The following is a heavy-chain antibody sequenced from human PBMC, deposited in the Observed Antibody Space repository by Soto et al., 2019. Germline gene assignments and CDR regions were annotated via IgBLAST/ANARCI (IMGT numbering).Heavy chain of an antibody. Sequence: EVQLVESGGGLVQPGGSLRLSCAASGFTFSSYSMNWVRQAPGKGLEWVSYFSSSSSTIYYADSVKGRFTISRDNAKNSLYLQMNSLRAEDTAVYYCASLGYSGYDVFDYWGQGTLVTVSS. CDR2: FSSSSSTI. CDR1: GFTFSSYS. D-gene: IGHD5-12*01. CDR3: ASLGYSGYDVFDY. V-gene: IGHV3-48*01. J-gene: IGHJ4*02.